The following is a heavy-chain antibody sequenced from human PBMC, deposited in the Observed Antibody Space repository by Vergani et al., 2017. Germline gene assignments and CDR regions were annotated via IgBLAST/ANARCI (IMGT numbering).Heavy chain of an antibody. CDR1: GFTFTSYA. J-gene: IGHJ4*02. CDR3: ARDIEVVGVAGTSVDY. Sequence: VQLLESGGGLVQPGGSLTLSCAPSGFTFTSYAIRWVRQAPGQGLEWMGWISAYNGNTNYAQKLQGRVTMTTDTSTSTAYMELRSLRSDDTAVYYCARDIEVVGVAGTSVDYWGQGTLVTVSS. V-gene: IGHV1-18*01. CDR2: ISAYNGNT. D-gene: IGHD6-19*01.